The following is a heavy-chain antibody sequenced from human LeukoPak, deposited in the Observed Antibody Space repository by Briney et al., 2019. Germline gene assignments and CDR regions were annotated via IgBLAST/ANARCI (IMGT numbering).Heavy chain of an antibody. CDR2: INSEGSST. D-gene: IGHD6-13*01. V-gene: IGHV3-74*01. J-gene: IGHJ4*02. CDR3: ASEPAAAGFDY. Sequence: GGSLRLSCAASGFTLSTYWMHWVRQAPGKGLVWVSRINSEGSSTTYADSVKGRFTISRDNAKNILYLQMNSLRAEDTAVYYCASEPAAAGFDYWGQGTLVTVSS. CDR1: GFTLSTYW.